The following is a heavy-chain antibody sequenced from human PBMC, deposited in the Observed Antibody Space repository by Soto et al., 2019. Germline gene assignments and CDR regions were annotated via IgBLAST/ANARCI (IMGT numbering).Heavy chain of an antibody. V-gene: IGHV3-7*03. CDR3: ARGGYSYGPESYYYYGLDV. D-gene: IGHD5-18*01. CDR2: INTDGSRK. J-gene: IGHJ6*02. Sequence: GGSLRLSCVASGFSFSSYGMSWVRQAPGKGLEWVSHINTDGSRKCYADSVKGRFTMSRDNAKNTLYLQMNSLRAEDTAVYYCARGGYSYGPESYYYYGLDVWGRGTTVTVSS. CDR1: GFSFSSYG.